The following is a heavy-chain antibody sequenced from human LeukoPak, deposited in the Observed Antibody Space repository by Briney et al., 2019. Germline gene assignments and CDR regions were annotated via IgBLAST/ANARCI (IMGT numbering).Heavy chain of an antibody. CDR2: IRYDGSNK. J-gene: IGHJ4*02. CDR3: AKGRKWELQGLDY. Sequence: PGGSLRLSCAASGFTFSSYGMHWVRQAPGKGLEWVAFIRYDGSNKYYADFVKGRFTISRDNSKNTLYLQMNSLRAEDTAVYYCAKGRKWELQGLDYWGQGTLVTVSS. CDR1: GFTFSSYG. D-gene: IGHD1-26*01. V-gene: IGHV3-30*02.